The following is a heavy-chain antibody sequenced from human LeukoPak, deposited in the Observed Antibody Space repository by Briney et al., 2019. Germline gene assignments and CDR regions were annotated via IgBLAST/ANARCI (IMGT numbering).Heavy chain of an antibody. CDR1: GFTFSSYE. Sequence: QAGGSLRLSCAASGFTFSSYEMNWVRQAPGKGLEWVSYISSSGSTIYYADSVKGRFTISRDNAKNSLYLQMSSLRAEDTAVYYCARENGWLRLPDYWGQGTLVTVSS. CDR3: ARENGWLRLPDY. V-gene: IGHV3-48*03. J-gene: IGHJ4*02. CDR2: ISSSGSTI. D-gene: IGHD5-12*01.